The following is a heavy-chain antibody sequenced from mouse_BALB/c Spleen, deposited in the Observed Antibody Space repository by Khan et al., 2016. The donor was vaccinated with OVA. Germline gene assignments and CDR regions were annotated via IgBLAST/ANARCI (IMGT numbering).Heavy chain of an antibody. D-gene: IGHD1-1*02. CDR1: GYTFNSYY. CDR2: INPSNGGT. V-gene: IGHV1S81*02. CDR3: TRSGYGAFVY. J-gene: IGHJ3*01. Sequence: QMQLEESGAELVKPGASVRLSCKASGYTFNSYYLYWVKQRPGQGLEWIGDINPSNGGTNFNEMFKTKATLTVDKSSSTAYMQLSSLTSEDSAVYYCTRSGYGAFVYWGQGTLVTVSA.